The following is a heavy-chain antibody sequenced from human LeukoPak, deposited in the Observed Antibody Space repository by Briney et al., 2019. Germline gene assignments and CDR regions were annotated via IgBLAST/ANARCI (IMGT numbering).Heavy chain of an antibody. CDR1: GFTFSSYS. J-gene: IGHJ4*02. Sequence: GGSLRLSCGASGFTFSSYSMHWVRQAPGKGLEWVSSISSNTNYIYYADSVKGRFTISRDNAKNSLNLQINSLRAEDSAVYYCAQDLAYGCNSPFDYWGQGTLVTVSS. D-gene: IGHD4-23*01. CDR2: ISSNTNYI. V-gene: IGHV3-21*04. CDR3: AQDLAYGCNSPFDY.